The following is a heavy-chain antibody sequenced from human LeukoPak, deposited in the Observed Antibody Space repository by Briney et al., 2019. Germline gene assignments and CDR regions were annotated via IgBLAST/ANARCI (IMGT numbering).Heavy chain of an antibody. D-gene: IGHD3-10*01. Sequence: GGSLRLSCAASGFTFSSSEMNWVRQAPGKGLEWVSYISSSGNTIYYADSVKGRFTISRDNSKNTLYLQMNSLRAEDTAVHYCARDVDGSGSLNFDYWGQGTLVTVSS. CDR3: ARDVDGSGSLNFDY. V-gene: IGHV3-48*03. J-gene: IGHJ4*02. CDR1: GFTFSSSE. CDR2: ISSSGNTI.